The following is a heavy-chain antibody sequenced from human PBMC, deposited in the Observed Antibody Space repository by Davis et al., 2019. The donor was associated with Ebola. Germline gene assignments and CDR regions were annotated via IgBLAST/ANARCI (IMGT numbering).Heavy chain of an antibody. Sequence: GGSLRLSCAASGFTFSDYYMSWVRQAPGKGLEWVSVIYSGGSTYYADSVKGRFTISRDNSKNTLYLQMNSLRAEDTAMYYCARELLWFGDNWFDPWGQGTLVTVSS. CDR3: ARELLWFGDNWFDP. CDR2: IYSGGST. CDR1: GFTFSDYY. V-gene: IGHV3-66*01. J-gene: IGHJ5*02. D-gene: IGHD3-10*01.